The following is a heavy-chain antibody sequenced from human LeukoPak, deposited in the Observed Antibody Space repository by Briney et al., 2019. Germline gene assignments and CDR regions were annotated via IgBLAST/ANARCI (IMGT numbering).Heavy chain of an antibody. CDR1: GLTFHDYA. CDR3: AKESGKFDY. Sequence: QSGGSLRLSCVASGLTFHDYAMHWVRQAPGKGLEWVSLISADGGSTFYADSVRGRFSISRDNSKNSLYPQMNSLRTEDTAMYYCAKESGKFDYWGQGTLVAVSS. V-gene: IGHV3-43*02. J-gene: IGHJ4*02. CDR2: ISADGGST.